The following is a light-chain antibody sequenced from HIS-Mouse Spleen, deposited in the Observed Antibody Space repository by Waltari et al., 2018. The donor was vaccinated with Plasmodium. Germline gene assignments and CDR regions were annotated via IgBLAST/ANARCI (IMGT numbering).Light chain of an antibody. CDR2: QDS. J-gene: IGLJ2*01. Sequence: SYELTQPPSVSVSPGQTASITCSGDKLGDKYACWYQQKPGQPPVLVIYQDSKRPSGIPERVSGSNSGNTATLTISGTQAMDEADYYCQAWDSSTVVFGGGTKLTVL. V-gene: IGLV3-1*01. CDR1: KLGDKY. CDR3: QAWDSSTVV.